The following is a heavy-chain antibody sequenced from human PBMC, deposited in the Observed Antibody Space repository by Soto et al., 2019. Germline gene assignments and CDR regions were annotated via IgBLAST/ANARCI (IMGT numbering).Heavy chain of an antibody. J-gene: IGHJ5*02. CDR1: GFTFSSYG. D-gene: IGHD6-6*01. CDR2: IWYDGSNK. CDR3: ARDRSIAARRNWFDP. Sequence: GESLKISCAASGFTFSSYGMHWVRQAPGKGLEWVAVIWYDGSNKYYADSVKGRFTISRDNSKNTLYLQMNSLRAEDTAVYYCARDRSIAARRNWFDPWGQGTLVTVSS. V-gene: IGHV3-33*01.